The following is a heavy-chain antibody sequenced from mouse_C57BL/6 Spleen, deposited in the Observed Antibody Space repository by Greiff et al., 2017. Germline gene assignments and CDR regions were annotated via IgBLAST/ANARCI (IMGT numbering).Heavy chain of an antibody. D-gene: IGHD1-1*01. CDR1: GYTFTSYW. CDR3: ARAYGSSYVYYFDY. CDR2: IYPGSGST. V-gene: IGHV1-55*01. Sequence: QAQLQQPGAELVKPGASVKLSCKASGYTFTSYWMHWVKQRPGRGLEWIGDIYPGSGSTNYNEKFKSKATLTVDTSSSTAYMQLSSLTSEDSAVYYCARAYGSSYVYYFDYWGQGTTLTVSS. J-gene: IGHJ2*01.